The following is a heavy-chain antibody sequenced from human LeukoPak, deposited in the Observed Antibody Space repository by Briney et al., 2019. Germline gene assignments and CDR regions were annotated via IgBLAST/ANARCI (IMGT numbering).Heavy chain of an antibody. CDR3: ARDPHATYYFDY. V-gene: IGHV3-33*01. CDR2: IWYDGSNK. Sequence: GRSLRLACAASGFTFSSYGIHWVRQAPGKGLEWVAVIWYDGSNKYYADSVKGRFTISRDNSKNTLYLQMNSLRAEDTAVYYCARDPHATYYFDYWGQGTLVTVSS. J-gene: IGHJ4*02. CDR1: GFTFSSYG.